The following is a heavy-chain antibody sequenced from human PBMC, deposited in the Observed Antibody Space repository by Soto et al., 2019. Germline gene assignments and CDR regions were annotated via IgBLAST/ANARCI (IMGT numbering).Heavy chain of an antibody. D-gene: IGHD1-26*01. V-gene: IGHV3-33*01. J-gene: IGHJ4*02. CDR2: IWYDGSNK. CDR3: ARDPIGPGIFDY. CDR1: GVTFSNYG. Sequence: PXGSLMLSGTASGVTFSNYGMHLVRQAPGKGLEWVAVIWYDGSNKYYADSVKGRFTISRDNSKNTLYLQVNSLGAEDTAVYYCARDPIGPGIFDYWGQGTLVTVSS.